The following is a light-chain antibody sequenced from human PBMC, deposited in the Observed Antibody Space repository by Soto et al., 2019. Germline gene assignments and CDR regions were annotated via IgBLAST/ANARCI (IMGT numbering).Light chain of an antibody. Sequence: DIQMTQSPSTLSAYVGDRVTITCRSSQSISSWLAWYQQKPGKAPKLLIYDASSLESGVPSRFSGSGSGTEFTLTITSLQPEDFATYYCQQYYSYPSITCGQGTRRGIK. CDR3: QQYYSYPSIT. J-gene: IGKJ5*01. CDR2: DAS. V-gene: IGKV1-5*01. CDR1: QSISSW.